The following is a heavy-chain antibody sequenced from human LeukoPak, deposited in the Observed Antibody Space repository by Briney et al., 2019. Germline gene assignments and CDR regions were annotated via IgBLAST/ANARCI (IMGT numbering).Heavy chain of an antibody. CDR1: GFTFSSYA. D-gene: IGHD3-22*01. J-gene: IGHJ4*02. CDR2: ISGSGEST. V-gene: IGHV3-23*01. CDR3: AKDAFHDSSGYYSPFDY. Sequence: PGGSLRLSCAASGFTFSSYAMSWVRQTPGKGLGWVSLISGSGESTYYADSVKGRFTISRDNSKNTLYLQMNSLRAEDTAVYYCAKDAFHDSSGYYSPFDYWGQGTQVTVSS.